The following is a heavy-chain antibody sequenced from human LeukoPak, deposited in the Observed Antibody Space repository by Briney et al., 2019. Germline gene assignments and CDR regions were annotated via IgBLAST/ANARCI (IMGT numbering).Heavy chain of an antibody. CDR2: ISYDGSNK. CDR3: VREDTPATANY. CDR1: GFTFSSYA. D-gene: IGHD2-21*02. Sequence: TGGSLRLSCAASGFTFSSYAMHWVRQAPGKGLEWVAVISYDGSNKYYADSVTGRFTISRDNSKDTLFLQMHSLRPGDTAVYYCVREDTPATANYWGQGTLVTISS. J-gene: IGHJ4*02. V-gene: IGHV3-30-3*01.